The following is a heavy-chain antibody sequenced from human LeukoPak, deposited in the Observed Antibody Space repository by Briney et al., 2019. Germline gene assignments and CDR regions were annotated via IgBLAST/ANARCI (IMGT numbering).Heavy chain of an antibody. D-gene: IGHD1-26*01. CDR1: GFTFDDYA. J-gene: IGHJ4*02. CDR3: AKVDWGIVGATRPMGVDY. CDR2: ISWNSGSI. V-gene: IGHV3-9*01. Sequence: GGSLRLSCAASGFTFDDYAMHWVRQAPGKGLEWVSGISWNSGSIGYADSVKGRFTISRDNSKNTLYLQMNSLRAEDTAVYYCAKVDWGIVGATRPMGVDYWGQGTLVTVSS.